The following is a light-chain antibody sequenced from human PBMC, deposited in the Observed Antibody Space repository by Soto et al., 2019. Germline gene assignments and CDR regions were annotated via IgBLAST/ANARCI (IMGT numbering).Light chain of an antibody. CDR3: QHYGYSRWT. J-gene: IGKJ1*01. V-gene: IGKV3-20*01. CDR1: LTGNNNY. Sequence: IVLTQSPGTLSLSPGERATLSCRASLTGNNNYLAWYQHKSGQAPRLLIYGVYTRATGIPDRFTGSGSGTEFTLTITRLEPEYSAVYFCQHYGYSRWTFGQGTKVEIK. CDR2: GVY.